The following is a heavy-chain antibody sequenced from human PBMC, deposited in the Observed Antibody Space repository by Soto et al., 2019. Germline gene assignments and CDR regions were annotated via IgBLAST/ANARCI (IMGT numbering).Heavy chain of an antibody. Sequence: GGSLRLSCAASGFTVSSNYMSWVRQAPGKGLEWVSVIYSGGSTYYADSVKGRFTISRDNSKNTLYLQMNSLRAEDTAVYYCARDKRDLRFLEWSYYFDFWGQGTLVTVSS. CDR2: IYSGGST. CDR1: GFTVSSNY. D-gene: IGHD3-3*01. V-gene: IGHV3-66*01. CDR3: ARDKRDLRFLEWSYYFDF. J-gene: IGHJ4*02.